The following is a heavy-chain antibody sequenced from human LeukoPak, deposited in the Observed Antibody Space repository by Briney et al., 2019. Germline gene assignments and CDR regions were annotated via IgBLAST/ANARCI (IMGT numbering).Heavy chain of an antibody. CDR2: ISSSSSYT. D-gene: IGHD2-15*01. J-gene: IGHJ4*02. CDR1: GFTFSDYY. CDR3: AKGRLCSGGSCYPYYFDY. Sequence: GGSLRLSCAASGFTFSDYYMSWIRQAPGKGLEWVSYISSSSSYTNYADSVKGRFTISRDNAKNSLYLQMNSLRAEDTAVYYCAKGRLCSGGSCYPYYFDYWGQGTLVTVSS. V-gene: IGHV3-11*05.